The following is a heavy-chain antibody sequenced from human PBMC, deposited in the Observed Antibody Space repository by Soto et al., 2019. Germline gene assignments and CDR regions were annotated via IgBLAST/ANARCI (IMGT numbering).Heavy chain of an antibody. CDR1: GGSISSYY. V-gene: IGHV4-59*01. CDR2: IYYSGST. CDR3: ARQYSSGWMGGYYFDY. D-gene: IGHD6-19*01. Sequence: QVQLQESGPGLVKPSETLSLTCTVSGGSISSYYWSWIRQPPGKGLEWIGYIYYSGSTNYNPSLKSRVTISVDTSKNRFSLKLSSVTAADTTVYYCARQYSSGWMGGYYFDYWGQGTLVTVSS. J-gene: IGHJ4*02.